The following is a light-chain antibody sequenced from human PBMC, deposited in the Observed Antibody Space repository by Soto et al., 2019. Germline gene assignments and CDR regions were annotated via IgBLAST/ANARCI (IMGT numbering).Light chain of an antibody. CDR3: QQYFTSPQT. Sequence: DIVMTQSPDSLAVSLGERATINCKSSQSVLYSSNNKIYLAWYQQKPGQPPKLLIYWASTRESGVPDRFSGSGSGTDFTLSISTLQAEDVADYYCQQYFTSPQTFGHGTKVEIK. CDR2: WAS. V-gene: IGKV4-1*01. J-gene: IGKJ1*01. CDR1: QSVLYSSNNKIY.